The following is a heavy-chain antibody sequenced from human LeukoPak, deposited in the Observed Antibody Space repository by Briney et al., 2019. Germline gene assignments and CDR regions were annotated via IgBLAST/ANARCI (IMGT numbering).Heavy chain of an antibody. CDR3: AREGNYGSGSYYKFDY. CDR2: IIPIFGTA. D-gene: IGHD3-10*01. CDR1: GYTFTKEA. Sequence: SVKVSCKAFGYTFTKEAISWVRQAPGQGLEWMGGIIPIFGTANYAQKFQGRVTITADESTSTAYMELSSLRSEDTAVYYCAREGNYGSGSYYKFDYWGQGTLVTVSS. J-gene: IGHJ4*02. V-gene: IGHV1-69*13.